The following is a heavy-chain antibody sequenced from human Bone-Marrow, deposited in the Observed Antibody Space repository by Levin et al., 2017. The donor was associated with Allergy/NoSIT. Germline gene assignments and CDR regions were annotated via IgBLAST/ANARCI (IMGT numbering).Heavy chain of an antibody. J-gene: IGHJ6*03. Sequence: PSQTLSLTCTVSGGSISSGGYYWSWIRQHPGKGLEWIGYIYYSGSTYYNPSLKSRVTISVDTSKNQFSLKLSSVTAADTAVYYCARDSSLLRNYYYYMDVWGKGTTVTVSS. CDR3: ARDSSLLRNYYYYMDV. D-gene: IGHD2-15*01. CDR1: GGSISSGGYY. CDR2: IYYSGST. V-gene: IGHV4-31*03.